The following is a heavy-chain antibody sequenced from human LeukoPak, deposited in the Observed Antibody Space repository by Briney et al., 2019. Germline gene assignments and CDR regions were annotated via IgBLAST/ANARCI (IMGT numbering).Heavy chain of an antibody. D-gene: IGHD1-14*01. J-gene: IGHJ6*03. CDR2: INHSGST. V-gene: IGHV4-34*01. CDR3: ARAIRNTYYYYYYMDV. Sequence: KSGGSLRLSCTASGFTFSSYAMSWIRQPPGKGLEWIGEINHSGSTNYNPSLKSRVTISVDTSKNQFSLKLSSVTAADTAVYYCARAIRNTYYYYYYMDVWGKGTTVTISS. CDR1: GFTFSSYA.